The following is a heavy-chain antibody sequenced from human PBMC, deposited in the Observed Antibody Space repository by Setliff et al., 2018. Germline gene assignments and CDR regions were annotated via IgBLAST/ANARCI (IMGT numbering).Heavy chain of an antibody. D-gene: IGHD3-3*01. CDR1: GYTFISYG. Sequence: ASVKVSCKASGYTFISYGISWVRQAPGQGLEWMGWMNPNSGNTGYAQKFQGRVTMTRNTSISTAYMDLSSLRFEDTAVYYCARAQSWSGGPYYFDNWGQGTLVTVSS. CDR3: ARAQSWSGGPYYFDN. V-gene: IGHV1-8*02. CDR2: MNPNSGNT. J-gene: IGHJ4*02.